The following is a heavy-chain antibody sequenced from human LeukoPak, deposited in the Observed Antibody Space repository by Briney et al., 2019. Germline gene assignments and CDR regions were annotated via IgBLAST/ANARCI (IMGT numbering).Heavy chain of an antibody. CDR1: GGSLSGYY. CDR2: VNPSGST. V-gene: IGHV4-34*01. CDR3: ARAWGY. Sequence: PETLSLTCAVYGGSLSGYYWSWVRQPPGKGLEWIGEVNPSGSTKYNPSLKSRVTISVDTSKNQFFLKLNSVTAADTAVYYCARAWGYWGQGTLVTVSS. J-gene: IGHJ4*02. D-gene: IGHD1-26*01.